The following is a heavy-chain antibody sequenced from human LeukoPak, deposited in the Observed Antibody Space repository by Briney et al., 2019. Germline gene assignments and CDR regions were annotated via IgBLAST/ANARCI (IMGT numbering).Heavy chain of an antibody. CDR3: AKPGGYCSSTSCYTGYYFDY. D-gene: IGHD2-2*02. CDR2: ISGRGGST. Sequence: QSGGSLRLSCAASGFTFSSYAMSWVRQAPGKGLEWVSAISGRGGSTYYADSVKGRFTISRDNSKNTLYLQMNSLRAEDTAVYYCAKPGGYCSSTSCYTGYYFDYWGQGTLVTVSS. CDR1: GFTFSSYA. V-gene: IGHV3-23*01. J-gene: IGHJ4*02.